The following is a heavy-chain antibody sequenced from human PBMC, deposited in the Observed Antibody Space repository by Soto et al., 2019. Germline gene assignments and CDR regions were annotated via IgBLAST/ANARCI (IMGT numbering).Heavy chain of an antibody. CDR3: ASERVAEMATGGYWDN. Sequence: QVHLVQSVAEVKKPGSSVKVSCKTSGGTFSDLAFSWVRQAPRQGLEWVGGIIPLFGTPNYAREFQGRVSSSADESSNTVDMEVRSLRSEDTAVYYCASERVAEMATGGYWDNWGQGTLVTVSS. CDR2: IIPLFGTP. CDR1: GGTFSDLA. D-gene: IGHD2-8*02. J-gene: IGHJ4*02. V-gene: IGHV1-69*01.